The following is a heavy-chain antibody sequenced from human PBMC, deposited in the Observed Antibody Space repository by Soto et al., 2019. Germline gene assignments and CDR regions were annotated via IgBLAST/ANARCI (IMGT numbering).Heavy chain of an antibody. CDR1: GYTFTSYY. Sequence: ASVKVSCKASGYTFTSYYMHWVRQAPGQGLEWMGIINPSGGSTSYAQKFQGRVTMTRDTSTSTVYMELSSLRSEDTAVYYCVVPKPLPPFDILTGLSSYYIDFPGQGTLVTVSS. J-gene: IGHJ4*02. CDR2: INPSGGST. CDR3: VVPKPLPPFDILTGLSSYYIDF. V-gene: IGHV1-46*01. D-gene: IGHD3-9*01.